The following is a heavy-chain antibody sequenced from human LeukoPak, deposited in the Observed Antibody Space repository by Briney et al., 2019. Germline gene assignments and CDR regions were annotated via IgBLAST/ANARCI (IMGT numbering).Heavy chain of an antibody. CDR3: AKDRLRVGSY. V-gene: IGHV3-7*03. Sequence: VANIKQDGSDKYYVDSVKGRFTISRDNAKNSLYLQMNSLRAEDTAVYYCAKDRLRVGSYWGQGTLVTVSS. D-gene: IGHD5-12*01. J-gene: IGHJ4*02. CDR2: IKQDGSDK.